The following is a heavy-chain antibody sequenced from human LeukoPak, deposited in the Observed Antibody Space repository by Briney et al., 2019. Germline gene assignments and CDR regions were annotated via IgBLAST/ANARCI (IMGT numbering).Heavy chain of an antibody. V-gene: IGHV4-61*02. Sequence: KPSQTLSLTCTVSGGSISSGSYYWRWIRQPAGKGLEWIGRIYTSGSTNYNPSLKSRVTISVDTSKKQFSLKLSSGTAADTAVYYCARDPLGYCSGGSCYTNWFDPWGQGTLVTVSS. CDR3: ARDPLGYCSGGSCYTNWFDP. J-gene: IGHJ5*02. CDR2: IYTSGST. D-gene: IGHD2-15*01. CDR1: GGSISSGSYY.